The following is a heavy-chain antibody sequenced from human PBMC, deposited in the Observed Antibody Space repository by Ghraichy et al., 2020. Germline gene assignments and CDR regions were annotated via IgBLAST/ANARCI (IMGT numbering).Heavy chain of an antibody. V-gene: IGHV3-23*01. D-gene: IGHD3-22*01. CDR3: AKYPHYYDSSGYYYFDY. Sequence: GESLNISCAASGFTFSSHAMNWVRLAPGKGLEWVSVISGSGGSTSYADSVKGRFTISRDNSQNTLYLQMDSLRAEDTGVYYCAKYPHYYDSSGYYYFDYWGQGTLVTVSS. J-gene: IGHJ4*02. CDR1: GFTFSSHA. CDR2: ISGSGGST.